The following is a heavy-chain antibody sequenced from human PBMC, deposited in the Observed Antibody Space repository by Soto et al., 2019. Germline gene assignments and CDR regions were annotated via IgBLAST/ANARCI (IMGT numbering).Heavy chain of an antibody. D-gene: IGHD3-22*01. CDR2: INQDGSAK. CDR1: GFTFSTYW. V-gene: IGHV3-7*04. J-gene: IGHJ3*01. CDR3: ARGDYHDNSGPYSDAFDV. Sequence: EVQLVESGGGLVLPGGSLRLSCAASGFTFSTYWMSWFRQARGKGLEWVANINQDGSAKWYVDSVKGRFIISRDNAKKSLFLQMNRLRVEDTAVYYCARGDYHDNSGPYSDAFDVWGQGTMVTVSS.